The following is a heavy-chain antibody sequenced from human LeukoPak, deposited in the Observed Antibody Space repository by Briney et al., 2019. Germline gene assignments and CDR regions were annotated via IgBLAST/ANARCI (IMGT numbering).Heavy chain of an antibody. J-gene: IGHJ4*02. D-gene: IGHD3-22*01. CDR2: SSGSGDTT. Sequence: GGSLRLSCAASGFTLSNYAMTWVRQAPGKGLERLSASSGSGDTTYYAASVKGRFTISRDNSQNTLYLEMNSLRAEDTAEYYCAKGGSSAYYPYYFDHWGRGALVTVSS. CDR3: AKGGSSAYYPYYFDH. V-gene: IGHV3-23*01. CDR1: GFTLSNYA.